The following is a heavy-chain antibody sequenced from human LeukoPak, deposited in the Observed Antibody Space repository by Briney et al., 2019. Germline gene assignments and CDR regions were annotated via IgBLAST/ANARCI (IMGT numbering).Heavy chain of an antibody. D-gene: IGHD4-17*01. Sequence: ASVEVSCKASGYTFTSYAMHWVRQAPGQRLEWMGWINAGNGNTKYSQKFQGRVTITRDTSASTAYMELSSLRSEDTAVYYCARGTTGNAFDIWGQGTMVTVSS. CDR3: ARGTTGNAFDI. J-gene: IGHJ3*02. CDR1: GYTFTSYA. V-gene: IGHV1-3*01. CDR2: INAGNGNT.